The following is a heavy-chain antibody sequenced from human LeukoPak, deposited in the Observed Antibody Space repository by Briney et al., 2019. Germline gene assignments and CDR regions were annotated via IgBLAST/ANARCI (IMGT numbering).Heavy chain of an antibody. CDR1: GYTFTGYY. V-gene: IGHV1-2*02. J-gene: IGHJ4*02. D-gene: IGHD5-12*01. CDR3: AREAGGYDLAGDFDY. CDR2: INPNSSGT. Sequence: ASVKVSCKASGYTFTGYYMHWVRQAPGQGLEWMGWINPNSSGTNYAQKFQGRVTMTRDTSISTAYMELSRLRSDDTAVYYCAREAGGYDLAGDFDYWGQGTLVTVSS.